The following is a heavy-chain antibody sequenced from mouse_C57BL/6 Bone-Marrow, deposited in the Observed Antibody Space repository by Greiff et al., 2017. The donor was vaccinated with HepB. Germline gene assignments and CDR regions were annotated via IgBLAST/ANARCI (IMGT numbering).Heavy chain of an antibody. CDR3: ARCTVVAGGYYFDY. D-gene: IGHD1-1*01. Sequence: EVQLVESGGGLVQPGGSLSLSCAASGFTFTDYYMSWVRQPPGKALEWLGFIRNKANGYTTEYSASVKGRFTISRDNSQSILYLQMNALRAEDSATYYCARCTVVAGGYYFDYWGQGTTLIVSS. CDR1: GFTFTDYY. V-gene: IGHV7-3*01. J-gene: IGHJ2*01. CDR2: IRNKANGYTT.